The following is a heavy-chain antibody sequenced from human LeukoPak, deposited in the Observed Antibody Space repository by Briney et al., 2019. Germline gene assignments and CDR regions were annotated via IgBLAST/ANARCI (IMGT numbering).Heavy chain of an antibody. CDR1: GYTFNKNA. V-gene: IGHV1-18*01. CDR2: VSTYNGDT. Sequence: ASVKVSCKASGYTFNKNAMNWVRQAPGQGLEWMGWVSTYNGDTKYAQNFQDRVTMTRDTSTTTVYMELRGLRSDDTAVYYCARDGGAPGPIYGDYWGQGTPVTVSS. D-gene: IGHD4-23*01. CDR3: ARDGGAPGPIYGDY. J-gene: IGHJ4*02.